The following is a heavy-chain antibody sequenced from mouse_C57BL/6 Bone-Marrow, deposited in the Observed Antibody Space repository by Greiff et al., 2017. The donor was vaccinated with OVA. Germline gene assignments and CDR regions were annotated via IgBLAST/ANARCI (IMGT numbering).Heavy chain of an antibody. Sequence: QVQLQQPGDELVKPGASVKMSCKASGYTFTSYWITWVKQRPGQGLEWIGDIYPGSGSTNYNEKFKSKATLTVDTSSSTAYMQLSSLTSEDSAVYYCARWTTTVKMDYWGQGTSVTVSS. CDR3: ARWTTTVKMDY. J-gene: IGHJ4*01. CDR2: IYPGSGST. V-gene: IGHV1-55*01. CDR1: GYTFTSYW. D-gene: IGHD1-1*01.